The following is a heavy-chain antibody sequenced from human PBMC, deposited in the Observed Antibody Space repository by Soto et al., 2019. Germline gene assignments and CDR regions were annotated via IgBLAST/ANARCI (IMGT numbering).Heavy chain of an antibody. J-gene: IGHJ4*02. Sequence: QVQLQVSGPGLVKPSETLSLTCTVSGDSISAYSWSWVRQPPGKGLEWIGNIHYNGNTKYSPSLKSRVTMSVDTSENHVSLRLISVTAAETAIYFCAREGNLGRWLQPLDFWGQGTLVTVSS. V-gene: IGHV4-59*01. CDR2: IHYNGNT. CDR1: GDSISAYS. CDR3: AREGNLGRWLQPLDF. D-gene: IGHD5-12*01.